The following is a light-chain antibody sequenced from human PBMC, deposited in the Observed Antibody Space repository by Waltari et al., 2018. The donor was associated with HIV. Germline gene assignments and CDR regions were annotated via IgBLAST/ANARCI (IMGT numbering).Light chain of an antibody. V-gene: IGLV2-11*01. CDR3: CSYAGCYTLV. Sequence: QSALTQPRSVSGSPGQSVTISCTGPSSDVGGYTSVSWYQQHPGKAPQLMIYDVTKRPSGVPDRFSGSKSGNTASLTISGLQAEDEAYYFCCSYAGCYTLVFGGGTKLTVL. CDR1: SSDVGGYTS. CDR2: DVT. J-gene: IGLJ3*02.